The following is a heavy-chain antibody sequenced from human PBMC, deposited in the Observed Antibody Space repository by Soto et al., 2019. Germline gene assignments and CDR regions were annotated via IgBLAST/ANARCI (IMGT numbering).Heavy chain of an antibody. CDR3: VKDRDSNSWPSRDV. J-gene: IGHJ6*02. Sequence: ASVKVSCKTSGYTFTRNGISWVRQAPGQGLEWMGWISPKSGNIKYAQKLQGRVIMTTDTSTSTAYMGLRSLRSDDTAVYYCVKDRDSNSWPSRDVWGPGTTVTAP. CDR1: GYTFTRNG. D-gene: IGHD3-22*01. V-gene: IGHV1-18*01. CDR2: ISPKSGNI.